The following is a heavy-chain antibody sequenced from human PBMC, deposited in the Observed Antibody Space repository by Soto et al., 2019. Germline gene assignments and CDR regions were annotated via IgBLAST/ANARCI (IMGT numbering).Heavy chain of an antibody. CDR1: GYTNTVYH. CDR3: ARDGVHDSGSYYPY. J-gene: IGHJ4*02. D-gene: IGHD3-10*01. Sequence: LLNLYWKTSGYTNTVYHIHWVRKYPDQFLEWMGWISSYNGVTHYAPKFQGSVTMTRDTSINTPFMKLSRLGSEDWVIFYCARDGVHDSGSYYPYGGLGTLV. V-gene: IGHV1-2*02. CDR2: ISSYNGVT.